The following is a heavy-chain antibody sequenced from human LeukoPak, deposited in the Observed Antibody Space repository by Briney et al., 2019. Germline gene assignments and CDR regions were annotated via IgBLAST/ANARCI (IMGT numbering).Heavy chain of an antibody. CDR2: ISSSSSYI. J-gene: IGHJ3*02. CDR3: AREGYTIFGVVIADAFDI. V-gene: IGHV3-21*01. Sequence: GGSLRLSCSASGFISSTSAMNWVRQAPGKGLEWVSSISSSSSYIYYADSVKGRFTISRDNAKNSLYLQMNSLRAEDTAVYYCAREGYTIFGVVIADAFDIWGQGTMVTVSS. CDR1: GFISSTSA. D-gene: IGHD3-3*01.